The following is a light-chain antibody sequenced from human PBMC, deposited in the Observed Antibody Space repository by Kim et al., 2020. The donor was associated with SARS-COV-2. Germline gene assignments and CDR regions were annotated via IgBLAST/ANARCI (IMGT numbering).Light chain of an antibody. Sequence: AAGGDRVNITCRASQDISNHLAWYQQKPGKAAELLIYAASTLKTGVPSRFSGIRSGTEFTLTIGSLQPEDFATYSCLQVNTYPRTFGHGTKVDIK. CDR2: AAS. CDR3: LQVNTYPRT. J-gene: IGKJ1*01. V-gene: IGKV1-9*01. CDR1: QDISNH.